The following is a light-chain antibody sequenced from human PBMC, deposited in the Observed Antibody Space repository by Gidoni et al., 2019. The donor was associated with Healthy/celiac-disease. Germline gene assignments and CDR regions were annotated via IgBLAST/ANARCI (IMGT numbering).Light chain of an antibody. J-gene: IGLJ2*01. CDR1: SSNIGRNT. Sequence: HSVLTQPPSASGTPGQGVTISWSGSSSNIGRNTVNWYQQLPGTAPKLLIYRNNQRPPGVPDRFSGSKSGTSASLAISGLQSEDEADYYCAAWDDSLNGPVFGGGTKLTVL. V-gene: IGLV1-44*01. CDR2: RNN. CDR3: AAWDDSLNGPV.